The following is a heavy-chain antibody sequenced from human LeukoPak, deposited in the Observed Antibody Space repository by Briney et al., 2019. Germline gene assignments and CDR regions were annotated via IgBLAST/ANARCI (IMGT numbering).Heavy chain of an antibody. CDR1: GYTFTSYA. CDR3: ARDPIPAASRMNWFDP. V-gene: IGHV1-3*01. D-gene: IGHD2-2*01. J-gene: IGHJ5*02. Sequence: GASVKVSCKASGYTFTSYAMHWVRQAPGQRLEWMGWINAGNGNIKYSQKFQGRVTITRDTSASTAYMELSSLRSEDTAVYYCARDPIPAASRMNWFDPWGQGTLVTVSS. CDR2: INAGNGNI.